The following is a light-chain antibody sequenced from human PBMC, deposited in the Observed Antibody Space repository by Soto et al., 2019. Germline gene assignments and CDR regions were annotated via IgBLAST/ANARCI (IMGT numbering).Light chain of an antibody. CDR3: SSYTSSSTWV. CDR2: DVS. Sequence: QSVLTQPASVSGSPGQSITISCTGTSSDVGGYNYVSWYQQNPGKAPKLMIYDVSNRPSGVSNRFSGSKSGNTASLTISGLQAEDEADYYCSSYTSSSTWVFGGGTRSPS. CDR1: SSDVGGYNY. J-gene: IGLJ3*02. V-gene: IGLV2-14*01.